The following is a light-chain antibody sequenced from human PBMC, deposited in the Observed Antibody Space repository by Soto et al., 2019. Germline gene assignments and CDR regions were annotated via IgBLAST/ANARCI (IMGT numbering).Light chain of an antibody. CDR2: YXK. Sequence: QSVLTQPPSASETPGQTVSISCSGSNSNIASNTVNWYQHLPGTAPKLLVYYXKQXXXXVXXXFSGSKSGTSASLAISGLQSEDESDYYCAAWDDTLKRYVFGTGTKVTVL. J-gene: IGLJ1*01. V-gene: IGLV1-44*01. CDR1: NSNIASNT. CDR3: AAWDDTLKRYV.